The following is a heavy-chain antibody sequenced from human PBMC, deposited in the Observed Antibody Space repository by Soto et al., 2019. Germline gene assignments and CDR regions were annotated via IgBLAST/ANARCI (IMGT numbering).Heavy chain of an antibody. D-gene: IGHD3-16*01. CDR1: GGIFSDLA. J-gene: IGHJ6*02. V-gene: IGHV1-69*12. CDR2: IMPIFGRP. CDR3: ANWFGTGGLGTYYYGMDV. Sequence: QVQLVQSGAEVKKPGSSMKVSCKASGGIFSDLAFSWVRQAPGQGPEWMGGIMPIFGRPDYAQKFRGRVTMTAAGXTXTXXVELRSLTAGDTAVYYCANWFGTGGLGTYYYGMDVWGQGTTVTVSS.